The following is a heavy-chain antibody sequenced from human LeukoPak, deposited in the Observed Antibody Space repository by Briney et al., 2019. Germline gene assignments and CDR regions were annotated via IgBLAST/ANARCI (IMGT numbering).Heavy chain of an antibody. Sequence: ASVKVSCNASGYTFTSYGFAWVRQAPGPGLEWMGWINPNSGGSKYAQKFQGSVTMTRDTSISTAYMAVSRLRSDDTAVYYCARDPVRLGSPRYYYYMDVWGKGTTVTISS. V-gene: IGHV1-2*02. CDR1: GYTFTSYG. D-gene: IGHD3-16*01. CDR3: ARDPVRLGSPRYYYYMDV. CDR2: INPNSGGS. J-gene: IGHJ6*03.